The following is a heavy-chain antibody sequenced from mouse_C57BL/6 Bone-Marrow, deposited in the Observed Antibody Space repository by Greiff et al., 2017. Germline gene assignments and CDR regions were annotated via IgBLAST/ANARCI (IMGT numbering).Heavy chain of an antibody. J-gene: IGHJ1*03. CDR3: ARYFYDDGWYFDV. CDR2: ILPGSGST. Sequence: QVQLQQSGAELMKPGASVKLSCKATGYTFTGYWIEWVKQRPGHGLEWIGEILPGSGSTHYNEKFKGKATFTADTSSNTSYMQLSSLTTEDTAIDYGARYFYDDGWYFDVWGTGTTVTVAS. CDR1: GYTFTGYW. V-gene: IGHV1-9*01. D-gene: IGHD2-3*01.